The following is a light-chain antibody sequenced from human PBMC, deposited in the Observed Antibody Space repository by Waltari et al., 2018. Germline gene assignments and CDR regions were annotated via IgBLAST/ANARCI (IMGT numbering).Light chain of an antibody. Sequence: QAVVTQEPSLTVSPGGTVTLTCDSSTGAVTSGHYPYWFQPNPGQAPRTRIYETSNKHSSTPARFSGSHLGGKAALTRSGAQPEDEADDSCLLSYSGARVCGGGTKLPVL. CDR1: TGAVTSGHY. J-gene: IGLJ3*02. V-gene: IGLV7-46*01. CDR3: LLSYSGARV. CDR2: ETS.